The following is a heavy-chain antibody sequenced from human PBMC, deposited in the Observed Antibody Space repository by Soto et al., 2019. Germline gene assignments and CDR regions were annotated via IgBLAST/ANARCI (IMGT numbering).Heavy chain of an antibody. CDR3: ARERVAAAGYYYYGMDV. V-gene: IGHV4-4*07. J-gene: IGHJ6*02. D-gene: IGHD6-13*01. Sequence: QVQLQESGPGLVKPSETLSLTCTVSGGSISSYYWSWIRQPAGKGLAWIGRIYTSGSTNYNPSLKSRVTMSVDTSKNQFSLKLSSVTAADTAVYYCARERVAAAGYYYYGMDVWGQGTTVTVSS. CDR1: GGSISSYY. CDR2: IYTSGST.